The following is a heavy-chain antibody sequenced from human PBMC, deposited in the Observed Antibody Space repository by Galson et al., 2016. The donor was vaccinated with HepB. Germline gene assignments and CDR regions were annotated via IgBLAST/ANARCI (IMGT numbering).Heavy chain of an antibody. Sequence: SLRLSCAVSGLPFSFYWMHWVRQAPGKGLVWVSRISGDGTTTAYADSVKGRFTISRDNAKNSLYLQMNSLRDEDTAMYHCVRGRLGSWGQGTLVTVSS. D-gene: IGHD6-19*01. CDR1: GLPFSFYW. CDR3: VRGRLGS. V-gene: IGHV3-74*01. J-gene: IGHJ5*02. CDR2: ISGDGTTT.